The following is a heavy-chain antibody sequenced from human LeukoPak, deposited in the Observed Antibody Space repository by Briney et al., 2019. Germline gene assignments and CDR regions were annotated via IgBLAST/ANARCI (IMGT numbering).Heavy chain of an antibody. Sequence: GGSLRLSCAASGFTFSSYGMHWVRQAPGKGLEWVAVIWYDGINKFHADSVKGRFTISRDNSKNTVYLQMNSLRAEDTAVYYCVKGRAARPDFDYWGQGTLVTVSS. J-gene: IGHJ4*02. CDR1: GFTFSSYG. D-gene: IGHD6-6*01. CDR3: VKGRAARPDFDY. CDR2: IWYDGINK. V-gene: IGHV3-30*02.